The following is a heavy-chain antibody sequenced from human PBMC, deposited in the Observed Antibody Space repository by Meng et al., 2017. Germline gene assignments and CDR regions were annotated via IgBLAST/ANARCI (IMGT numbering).Heavy chain of an antibody. J-gene: IGHJ4*01. CDR3: ARGAMSSMTTVTTGSYYFDY. D-gene: IGHD4-17*01. V-gene: IGHV4-34*01. Sequence: SETLSLTCAVYGGSFSGYYWSWIRQPPGKGLEWIGEINHSGSTNYNPSLKSRVTISVDTSKNQFSLKLSPVTAADTVVYYCARGAMSSMTTVTTGSYYFDYWGQGAQVTVSS. CDR2: INHSGST. CDR1: GGSFSGYY.